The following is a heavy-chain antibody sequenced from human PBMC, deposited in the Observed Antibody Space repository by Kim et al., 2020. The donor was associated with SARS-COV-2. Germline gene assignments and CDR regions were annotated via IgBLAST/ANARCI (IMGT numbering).Heavy chain of an antibody. J-gene: IGHJ4*02. V-gene: IGHV3-21*01. CDR3: ASDIVVVPAAAASDY. CDR2: ISSSSSYI. D-gene: IGHD2-2*01. CDR1: GFTFSSYS. Sequence: GGSLRLSCAASGFTFSSYSMNWVRQAPGKGLEWVSSISSSSSYIYYADSVKGRFTISSDNAKNSLYLQMNSLRAEDTAVYYCASDIVVVPAAAASDYWGQGTLVTVSS.